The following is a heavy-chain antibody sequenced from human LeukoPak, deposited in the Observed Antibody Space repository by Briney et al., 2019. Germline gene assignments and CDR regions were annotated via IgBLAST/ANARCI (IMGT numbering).Heavy chain of an antibody. CDR3: ARGGRYCDILTGYYPVAIYFDY. Sequence: SETLSLTCTVSGGSISSYYWSWIRQPPGKGLEWIGYIYYSGSTNYNPSLKSRVTISVDTSKNQFSLKLSSVTAADTAVYYCARGGRYCDILTGYYPVAIYFDYWGQGTLVTVSS. D-gene: IGHD3-9*01. CDR2: IYYSGST. CDR1: GGSISSYY. V-gene: IGHV4-59*01. J-gene: IGHJ4*02.